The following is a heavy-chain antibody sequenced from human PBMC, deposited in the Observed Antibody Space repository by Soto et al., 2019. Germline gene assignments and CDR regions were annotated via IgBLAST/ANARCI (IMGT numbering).Heavy chain of an antibody. D-gene: IGHD3-9*01. Sequence: ASVKVSCKASGYTFTSYAMHWVRQAPGQRLEWMGWINAGNGNTKYSQKFQGRVTITRDTSASTAYMELSSLRSEDTAVYYCARDHDDILTGYFWFDPWGQGTLVTVSS. V-gene: IGHV1-3*01. CDR3: ARDHDDILTGYFWFDP. CDR2: INAGNGNT. CDR1: GYTFTSYA. J-gene: IGHJ5*02.